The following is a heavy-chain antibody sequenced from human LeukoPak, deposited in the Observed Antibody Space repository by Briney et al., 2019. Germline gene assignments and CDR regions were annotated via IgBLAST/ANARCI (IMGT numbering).Heavy chain of an antibody. CDR1: GFTFSTYS. D-gene: IGHD3-22*01. CDR3: ARAIGTYNWFDP. Sequence: GGSLRLSCEASGFTFSTYSINWARQAPGKGLEWVSYISSSNTIYYADSVKGRFTISRDNAKNSLYLEMNSLRAEDTAVYYCARAIGTYNWFDPWGQGTLVTVSS. J-gene: IGHJ5*02. V-gene: IGHV3-48*04. CDR2: ISSSNTI.